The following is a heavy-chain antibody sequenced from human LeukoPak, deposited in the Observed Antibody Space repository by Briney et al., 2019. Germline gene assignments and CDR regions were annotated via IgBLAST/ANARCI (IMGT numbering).Heavy chain of an antibody. V-gene: IGHV3-7*01. Sequence: GESLRLSCAASGFTFSSYAISWVRQAPGKGLEWVANIKKDGSEKYYVDAVKGRFTISRDKAKNSLYLQMNSLRAEDTAVYYCARDGGSAWFLDDWGQETLVTVS. CDR3: ARDGGSAWFLDD. CDR2: IKKDGSEK. J-gene: IGHJ4*02. D-gene: IGHD6-19*01. CDR1: GFTFSSYA.